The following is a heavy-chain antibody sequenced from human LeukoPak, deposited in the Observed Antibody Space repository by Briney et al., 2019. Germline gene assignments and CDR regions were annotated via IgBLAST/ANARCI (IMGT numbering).Heavy chain of an antibody. V-gene: IGHV3-30*02. CDR2: IRYDGSNK. Sequence: GGSLRLSCATSGFTFSIYAMTWVRQAPGKGLEWVAFIRYDGSNKYYADSVKGRFTISRDNSKNTLYLQMNSLRAEDTAVYYCAKVGRSGGYSYGYTFDYWGQGTLVTVSS. CDR1: GFTFSIYA. J-gene: IGHJ4*02. D-gene: IGHD5-18*01. CDR3: AKVGRSGGYSYGYTFDY.